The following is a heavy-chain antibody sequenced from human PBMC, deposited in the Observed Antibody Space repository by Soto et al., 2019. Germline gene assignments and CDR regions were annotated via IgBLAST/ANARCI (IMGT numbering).Heavy chain of an antibody. CDR3: ARGPYYDLIWNYYYMDV. D-gene: IGHD3-16*01. J-gene: IGHJ6*03. Sequence: QVQLQESGPGLVKPSETLSLSCSVSGGSISGHYWSWVRQTPGKGLEWIGYMYYSGSTNYNPSLKSRVTISVETSKNRFSLGLTSVTAADTAVYCCARGPYYDLIWNYYYMDVWGKGTTVTVSS. V-gene: IGHV4-59*08. CDR1: GGSISGHY. CDR2: MYYSGST.